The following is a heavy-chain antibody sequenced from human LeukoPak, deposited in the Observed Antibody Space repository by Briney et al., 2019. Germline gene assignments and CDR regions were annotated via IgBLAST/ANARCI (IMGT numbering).Heavy chain of an antibody. CDR1: GGSISSRSYY. CDR2: IYYSGST. CDR3: IVVVSPYYYYYMDV. D-gene: IGHD2-21*01. J-gene: IGHJ6*03. Sequence: SETLSLTCTVSGGSISSRSYYWGWIRQTPGKGLEWIGSIYYSGSTYYNPSLKSQVTISVDTSKNQFSLKLSSVTAADTAVYYCIVVVSPYYYYYMDVWGKGTTVTVSS. V-gene: IGHV4-39*07.